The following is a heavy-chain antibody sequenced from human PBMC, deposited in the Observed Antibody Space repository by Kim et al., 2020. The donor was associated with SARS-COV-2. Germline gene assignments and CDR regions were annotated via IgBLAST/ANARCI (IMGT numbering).Heavy chain of an antibody. J-gene: IGHJ3*02. CDR1: GFTVSSNY. D-gene: IGHD1-26*01. Sequence: GGSLRLSCAASGFTVSSNYMSWVRQAPGKGLEWVSVIYSGGSTYYADSVKGRFTISRDNSKNTLYLQMNSLRAEDTAVYYCARDEPPNPIVGAGLAFDIWGQGTMVTVSS. CDR2: IYSGGST. V-gene: IGHV3-66*01. CDR3: ARDEPPNPIVGAGLAFDI.